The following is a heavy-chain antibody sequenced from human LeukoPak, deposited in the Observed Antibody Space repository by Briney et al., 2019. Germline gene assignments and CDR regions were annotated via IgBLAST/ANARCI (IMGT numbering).Heavy chain of an antibody. CDR3: ARDYSVGHDYGDLPGDWAFDI. D-gene: IGHD4-17*01. J-gene: IGHJ3*02. Sequence: GGSLRLSCAASGFTFSSYVMHWVRQAPGKGLEWVAIISYDGSNEYYADSVKGRFTISRDNSKNTLYLQMNSLRAEDTAVYYCARDYSVGHDYGDLPGDWAFDIWGQGTMVTVSS. V-gene: IGHV3-30*04. CDR1: GFTFSSYV. CDR2: ISYDGSNE.